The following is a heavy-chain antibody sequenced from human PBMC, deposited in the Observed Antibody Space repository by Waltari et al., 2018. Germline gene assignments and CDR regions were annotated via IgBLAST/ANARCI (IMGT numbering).Heavy chain of an antibody. J-gene: IGHJ4*02. D-gene: IGHD6-13*01. Sequence: QLQLQESGPGLVKPSETLSLTCTVSGGSISSSSYYWGWIRQPPGKGLEWIGSIYYNGTTYYNPSLNSRVTIAVDTSKNHVSLKLSSVTAADTAVYYCASRRHSSSWFEDYWGQGTLVTVSS. CDR3: ASRRHSSSWFEDY. CDR2: IYYNGTT. V-gene: IGHV4-39*07. CDR1: GGSISSSSYY.